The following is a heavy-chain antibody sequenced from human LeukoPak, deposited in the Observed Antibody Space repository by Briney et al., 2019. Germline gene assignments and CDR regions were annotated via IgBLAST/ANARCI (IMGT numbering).Heavy chain of an antibody. D-gene: IGHD5-24*01. CDR2: IYSGGST. CDR1: GFTVSSNY. J-gene: IGHJ4*02. Sequence: GGSLRLSCAASGFTVSSNYMSWVRQAPGKGLEWVSVIYSGGSTYYADSVKGRFTISRDNSKNTLYLQMNSLRAEDTAVYYCARESRDGYNFDYWGQGTLLTVSS. CDR3: ARESRDGYNFDY. V-gene: IGHV3-53*01.